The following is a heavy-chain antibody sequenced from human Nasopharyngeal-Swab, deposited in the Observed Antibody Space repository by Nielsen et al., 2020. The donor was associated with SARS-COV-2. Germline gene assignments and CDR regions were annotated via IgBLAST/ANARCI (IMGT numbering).Heavy chain of an antibody. CDR1: GFTFSSYA. V-gene: IGHV3-23*01. D-gene: IGHD4-23*01. J-gene: IGHJ4*02. Sequence: GSLRLSCTASGFTFSSYAMSWVRQAPGKGLEWVSEISGSGGSTYYAESVKGRFTISRDNSKNTLYLQMSSLRAEDTAIYYCTKDLGVESPLWFDYWGQGTLLTVSS. CDR3: TKDLGVESPLWFDY. CDR2: ISGSGGST.